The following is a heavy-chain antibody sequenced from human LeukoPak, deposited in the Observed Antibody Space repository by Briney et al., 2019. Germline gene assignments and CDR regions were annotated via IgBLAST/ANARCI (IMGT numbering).Heavy chain of an antibody. Sequence: ASVKVSCKASGYTFTSYYMHWVRQAPGQGLEWMGIINPSGGSTSYAQKLQGRVTMTRDMSTSTVYMELSSLRSEDTAVYYCARGPQYTYYYDSSGHDAFDIWGQGTMVTVSS. J-gene: IGHJ3*02. CDR1: GYTFTSYY. D-gene: IGHD3-22*01. CDR2: INPSGGST. V-gene: IGHV1-46*01. CDR3: ARGPQYTYYYDSSGHDAFDI.